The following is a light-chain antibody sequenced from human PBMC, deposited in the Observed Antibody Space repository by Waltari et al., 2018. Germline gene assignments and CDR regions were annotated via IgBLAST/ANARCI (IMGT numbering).Light chain of an antibody. CDR1: NIGSKS. J-gene: IGLJ2*01. Sequence: SSVLTQPPSVSVAPGQTATITCGGNNIGSKSVHWYQQKPGQAPVLVVYDDDVRPPGIPERLSGSNSANTASLTINRVEVGDEAAYFCQVWDNYADLVIFGGGTKLTVL. CDR2: DDD. CDR3: QVWDNYADLVI. V-gene: IGLV3-21*02.